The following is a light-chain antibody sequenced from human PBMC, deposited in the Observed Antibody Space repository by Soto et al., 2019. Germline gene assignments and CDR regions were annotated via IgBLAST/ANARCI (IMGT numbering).Light chain of an antibody. CDR3: QQSYSSIT. CDR1: QSIDRW. V-gene: IGKV1-39*01. J-gene: IGKJ5*01. CDR2: AAS. Sequence: DLQMTKSPSTLPASLGERVTITCRASQSIDRWLAWYQQKPGKAPKLLIYAASSLQRGVPSTFSGGGSGTDFTLTISSLQPEDFATYYCQQSYSSITFGQGTRLEIK.